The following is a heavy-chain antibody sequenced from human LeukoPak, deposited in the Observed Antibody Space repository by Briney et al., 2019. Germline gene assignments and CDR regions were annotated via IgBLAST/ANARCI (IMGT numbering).Heavy chain of an antibody. Sequence: GGSLRLSCAASGFAFSDYYMSWIRQAPGKGLEWVSYISSSGSTIYYADSVKGRFTISRDNAENSLYLQMNSLRAEDTAVYYCARDGLRYYYDSSGYYYFQHWGQGTLVTVSS. CDR1: GFAFSDYY. CDR2: ISSSGSTI. J-gene: IGHJ1*01. CDR3: ARDGLRYYYDSSGYYYFQH. V-gene: IGHV3-11*04. D-gene: IGHD3-22*01.